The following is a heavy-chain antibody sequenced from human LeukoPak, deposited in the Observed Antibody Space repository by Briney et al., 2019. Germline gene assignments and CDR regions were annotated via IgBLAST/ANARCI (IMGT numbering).Heavy chain of an antibody. Sequence: GSLRLSCAASGFTFSSYWMSWVRQAPGKGLEWVANIKQDGSEKYYVDSVKGRFTISRDNAKNSLYLQMNNLRAEDTALYYCARGGYYYDSSGYYYGGVRYFDYWGQGTLVTVSS. V-gene: IGHV3-7*03. CDR1: GFTFSSYW. D-gene: IGHD3-22*01. CDR2: IKQDGSEK. CDR3: ARGGYYYDSSGYYYGGVRYFDY. J-gene: IGHJ4*02.